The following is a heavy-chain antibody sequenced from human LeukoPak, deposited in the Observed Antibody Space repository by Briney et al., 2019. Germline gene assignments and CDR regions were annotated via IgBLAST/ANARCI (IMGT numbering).Heavy chain of an antibody. V-gene: IGHV1-2*02. Sequence: ASVKVSCKASGYTFTGYYMHWVRQAPGQGLEWMGWINPNSGGTNYAQKLQGRVTMTTDTSTSTAYMELRSLRSDDTAVYYCARNDGSYFRYDYWGQGTLVTVSS. CDR1: GYTFTGYY. J-gene: IGHJ4*02. D-gene: IGHD1-26*01. CDR3: ARNDGSYFRYDY. CDR2: INPNSGGT.